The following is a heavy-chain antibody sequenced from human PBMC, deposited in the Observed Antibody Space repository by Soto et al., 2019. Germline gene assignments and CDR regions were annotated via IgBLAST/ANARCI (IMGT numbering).Heavy chain of an antibody. J-gene: IGHJ3*02. D-gene: IGHD3-22*01. Sequence: ASVKVSCKASGYTFTSYDINWVRQATGQRLEWMGWMNPNSGNTGYAQKFQGRVTMTRNTSISTAYMELSSLRSEDTAVYYCASETLYYYDSSGYYYVDDAFDIWGQGTMVTVSS. CDR2: MNPNSGNT. V-gene: IGHV1-8*01. CDR1: GYTFTSYD. CDR3: ASETLYYYDSSGYYYVDDAFDI.